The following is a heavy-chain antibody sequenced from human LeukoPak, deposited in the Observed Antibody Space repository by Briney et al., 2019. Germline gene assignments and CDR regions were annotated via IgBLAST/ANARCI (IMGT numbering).Heavy chain of an antibody. CDR3: VRHVTTGFNLFEY. CDR1: GASISDYY. J-gene: IGHJ4*02. V-gene: IGHV4-59*08. CDR2: FYFSGTS. D-gene: IGHD5-24*01. Sequence: PSETLSLTCSVSGASISDYYWSWIRQSPGKGLEWIGYFYFSGTSTFNPSLQSRVTMSVDAPKNQFSLKLTSVTAADTAVYYCVRHVTTGFNLFEYWGQGTLVTVSS.